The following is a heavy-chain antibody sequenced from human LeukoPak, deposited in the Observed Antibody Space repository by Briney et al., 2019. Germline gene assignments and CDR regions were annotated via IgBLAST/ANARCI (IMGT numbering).Heavy chain of an antibody. CDR1: GFTVSFNY. CDR2: IYSGGST. Sequence: GGSLRLSCAASGFTVSFNYMSWVRQAPGKGLEWISVIYSGGSTYYADSVKGRFTISRDNAKNSVYLQMSALRAEDTAVYYCARYIETPRRDLDYWGQGTLVTVSS. D-gene: IGHD4-23*01. V-gene: IGHV3-53*01. CDR3: ARYIETPRRDLDY. J-gene: IGHJ4*02.